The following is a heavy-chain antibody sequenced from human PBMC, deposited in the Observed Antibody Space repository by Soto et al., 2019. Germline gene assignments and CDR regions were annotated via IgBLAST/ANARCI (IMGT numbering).Heavy chain of an antibody. Sequence: GGSLRLSXAASGFTFSSYSMNWVRQAPGKGLEWVSSISSSSSYIYYADSVKGRFTISRDNAKNSLYLQMNSLRAEDTAVYYCARDRTIVVVPAAPRWFDPWGQGTLVTVSS. J-gene: IGHJ5*02. D-gene: IGHD2-2*01. CDR3: ARDRTIVVVPAAPRWFDP. V-gene: IGHV3-21*01. CDR2: ISSSSSYI. CDR1: GFTFSSYS.